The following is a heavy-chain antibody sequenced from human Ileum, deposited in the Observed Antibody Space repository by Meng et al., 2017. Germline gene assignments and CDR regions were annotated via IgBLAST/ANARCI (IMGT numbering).Heavy chain of an antibody. CDR3: ASSTSGPELNY. J-gene: IGHJ4*02. CDR1: GGSISSRAYS. Sequence: HPQLQEAGSGLVTSSQTVLLTGTVSGGSISSRAYSWTWIRQPPGKGLEWIGYIYQVGSTNYNPSLKSRVTIFVDTSKNQFSLKLTSVTAADTAVYYCASSTSGPELNYWGQGTLVTVSS. CDR2: IYQVGST. V-gene: IGHV4-30-2*01. D-gene: IGHD2/OR15-2a*01.